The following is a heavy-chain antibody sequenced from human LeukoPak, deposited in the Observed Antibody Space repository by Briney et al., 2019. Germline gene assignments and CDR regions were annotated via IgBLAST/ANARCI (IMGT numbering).Heavy chain of an antibody. CDR3: VKITSVTGGDC. CDR2: ISNDGSRS. J-gene: IGHJ4*02. V-gene: IGHV3-64D*09. Sequence: GGSLRPSCSASGFTFSAYAMYWVRQAPGKGLEYVSGISNDGSRSFYADSVKGRFTISRDNSENTLYLQMSSLRAEDTALYYCVKITSVTGGDCWGQGTRLTVSS. CDR1: GFTFSAYA. D-gene: IGHD1-1*01.